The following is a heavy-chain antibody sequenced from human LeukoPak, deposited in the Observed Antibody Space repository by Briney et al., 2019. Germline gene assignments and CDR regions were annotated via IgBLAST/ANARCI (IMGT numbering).Heavy chain of an antibody. D-gene: IGHD4-17*01. J-gene: IGHJ4*02. CDR1: GGTFSSYA. Sequence: SVKVSCKASGGTFSSYAISWVRQAPGQGLEWMGKIIPIFGIANYAQKFQGRVTITADKSTSTAYMELSSLRSEDTAVYYCARMLSDGDYDDYWGQGTLVTVSS. CDR2: IIPIFGIA. CDR3: ARMLSDGDYDDY. V-gene: IGHV1-69*04.